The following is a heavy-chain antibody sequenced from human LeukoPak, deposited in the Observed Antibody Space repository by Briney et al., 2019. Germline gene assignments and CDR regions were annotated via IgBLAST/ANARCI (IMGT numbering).Heavy chain of an antibody. V-gene: IGHV3-53*01. CDR2: IYSGGNT. D-gene: IGHD4-17*01. CDR1: GVTLSNNY. Sequence: GGSLRLSCAASGVTLSNNYMRWVRQAPGEGLEWVSIIYSGGNTYYADSVKGRFTIYRDNSKNTVYLQINDRRSEGTAVDYCARDNAYGTCDYWGQGTLVTVSS. J-gene: IGHJ4*02. CDR3: ARDNAYGTCDY.